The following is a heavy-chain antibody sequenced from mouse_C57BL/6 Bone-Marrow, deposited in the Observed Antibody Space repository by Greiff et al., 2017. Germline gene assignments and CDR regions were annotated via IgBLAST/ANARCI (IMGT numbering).Heavy chain of an antibody. CDR1: GYSITSDY. J-gene: IGHJ2*01. Sequence: EVQLQESGPGLAKPSQTLSLTCSVTGYSITSDYWNWIRKFPGNKLEYMGYISYSGSTYYNPSLKSRISITRDTSKNQYYLQLNSVTTEDTATYYCARYNSHYYGSSYVGDYFDYWGQGTTLTVSS. CDR2: ISYSGST. CDR3: ARYNSHYYGSSYVGDYFDY. V-gene: IGHV3-8*01. D-gene: IGHD1-1*01.